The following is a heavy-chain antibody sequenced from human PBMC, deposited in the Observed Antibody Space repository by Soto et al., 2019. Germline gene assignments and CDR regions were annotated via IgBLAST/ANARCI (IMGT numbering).Heavy chain of an antibody. CDR2: ISYDGSNK. CDR1: GFTFSSYA. Sequence: GGSLRLSCAASGFTFSSYAMHWVRQAPGKGLEWVAVISYDGSNKYYADSVKGRFTISRDNSKNTLYLQMNSLRAEDTAVYYCAREDGDIVATIGVLDGMDVWGQGTTVTVSS. J-gene: IGHJ6*02. V-gene: IGHV3-30-3*01. D-gene: IGHD5-12*01. CDR3: AREDGDIVATIGVLDGMDV.